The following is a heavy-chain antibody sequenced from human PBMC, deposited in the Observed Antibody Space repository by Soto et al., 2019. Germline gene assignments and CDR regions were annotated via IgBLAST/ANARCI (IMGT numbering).Heavy chain of an antibody. CDR2: IIPIFGTA. D-gene: IGHD2-15*01. CDR1: GGTFSSYA. Sequence: ASVKVSCKASGGTFSSYAISWVRQAPGQGLEWMGGIIPIFGTANYAQKFQGRVTITADKSASTAYLQWSSLKASDTAMYYCARTPGPEVAASLEYYYFSGMDVWGQGTTVTVSS. V-gene: IGHV1-69*06. J-gene: IGHJ6*02. CDR3: ARTPGPEVAASLEYYYFSGMDV.